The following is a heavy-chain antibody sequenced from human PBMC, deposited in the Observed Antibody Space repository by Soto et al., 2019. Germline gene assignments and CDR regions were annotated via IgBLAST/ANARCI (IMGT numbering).Heavy chain of an antibody. CDR2: INSDGSST. Sequence: GGSLRLSCAASGFTFSSYWMRWDRQAPGKGLVWVSRINSDGSSTSYADSVKGRFTISRDNAKNTLYLQMNSLRAEDTAVYYCARAVAYCSGGSCYSGAFDIWGQGTMVTVS. CDR1: GFTFSSYW. J-gene: IGHJ3*02. CDR3: ARAVAYCSGGSCYSGAFDI. D-gene: IGHD2-15*01. V-gene: IGHV3-74*01.